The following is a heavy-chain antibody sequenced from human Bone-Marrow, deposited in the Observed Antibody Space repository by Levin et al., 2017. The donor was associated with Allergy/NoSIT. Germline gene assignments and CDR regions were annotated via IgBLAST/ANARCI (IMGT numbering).Heavy chain of an antibody. CDR3: ARVGIQLRAFDI. CDR2: IYSGGST. CDR1: GFTVSSNY. D-gene: IGHD5-18*01. V-gene: IGHV3-66*02. J-gene: IGHJ3*02. Sequence: GESLKISCAASGFTVSSNYMSWVRQAPGKGLEWVSVIYSGGSTYYADSVKGRFTISRDNSKNTLYLQMNSLRAEDTAVYYCARVGIQLRAFDIWGQGTMVTVSS.